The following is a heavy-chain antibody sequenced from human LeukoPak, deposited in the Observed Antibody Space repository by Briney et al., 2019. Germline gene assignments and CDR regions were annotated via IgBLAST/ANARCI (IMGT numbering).Heavy chain of an antibody. J-gene: IGHJ5*02. D-gene: IGHD4-4*01. Sequence: GGSLRLSCAASGFTFSSYAMSWVRQAPGKGLEWGSAISGSGVSTYYADAVKGRFTISRDNSQTTLYLQMNSLRAEDTAVYYCAKDWTTVMGGATNWFDPWGQGTLVTVSS. CDR2: ISGSGVST. V-gene: IGHV3-23*01. CDR3: AKDWTTVMGGATNWFDP. CDR1: GFTFSSYA.